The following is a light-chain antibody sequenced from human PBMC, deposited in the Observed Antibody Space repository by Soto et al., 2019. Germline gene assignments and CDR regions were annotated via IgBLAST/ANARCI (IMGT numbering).Light chain of an antibody. J-gene: IGKJ1*01. CDR3: QQRSDWPWT. V-gene: IGKV3-11*01. Sequence: EIVLTQSPATLSLPPGERATLSCSASQSVSSYLAWYQQKPGQAPRLLMYEASNRATGIPARFSGGGSGTDFTLTISSLEPEDFAVYYCQQRSDWPWTFGQGTKVDIK. CDR1: QSVSSY. CDR2: EAS.